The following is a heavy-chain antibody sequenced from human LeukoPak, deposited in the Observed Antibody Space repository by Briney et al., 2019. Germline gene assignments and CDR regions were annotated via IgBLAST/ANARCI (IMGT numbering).Heavy chain of an antibody. CDR1: GYTFTGYY. J-gene: IGHJ4*02. CDR3: ARDSPSTVGGIDY. CDR2: INPNSGGT. D-gene: IGHD4-23*01. Sequence: ASVKVPCKASGYTFTGYYMHWGRQAPGQGLEWMGWINPNSGGTNYAQKFQGRVTMTRDTSISTAYMELSRLRSDDTAVYYCARDSPSTVGGIDYWGQGTLVTVSS. V-gene: IGHV1-2*02.